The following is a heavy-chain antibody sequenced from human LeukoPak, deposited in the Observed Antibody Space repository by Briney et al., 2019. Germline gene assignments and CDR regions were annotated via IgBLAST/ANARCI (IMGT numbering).Heavy chain of an antibody. Sequence: SETLSLTCTVSGGSVSSGSYYWGWIRQPPGKGLEWIGYIYYSGSTNYNPSLKSRVTISVDTSKNQFSLKLSSVTAADTAVYYCARDGPYYDYVWGSYYAFDIWGQGTMVTVSS. V-gene: IGHV4-61*01. D-gene: IGHD3-16*01. CDR1: GGSVSSGSYY. CDR2: IYYSGST. J-gene: IGHJ3*02. CDR3: ARDGPYYDYVWGSYYAFDI.